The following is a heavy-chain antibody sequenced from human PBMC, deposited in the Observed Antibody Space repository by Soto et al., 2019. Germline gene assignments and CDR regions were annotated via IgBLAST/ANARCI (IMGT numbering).Heavy chain of an antibody. CDR1: GASIINYY. CDR3: ARVLAAASLYYFDY. CDR2: VSNTATT. D-gene: IGHD6-13*01. J-gene: IGHJ4*02. V-gene: IGHV4-59*01. Sequence: SETLSLTCTVSGASIINYYWAWIRQSPGGGLESIGYVSNTATTTYNPSLKNRVTISVDTSKNQFSLSLRSDDTAVYYCARVLAAASLYYFDYWGQGTLVTVSS.